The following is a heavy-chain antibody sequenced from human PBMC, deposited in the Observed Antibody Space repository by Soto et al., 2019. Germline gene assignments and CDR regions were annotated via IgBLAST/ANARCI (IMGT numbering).Heavy chain of an antibody. Sequence: SETLSLTCNVSGGAIPGYYWNWIRQPPGKGLEWIGYVYFSGSTKYNPSLKSRVTILVDMSKNQFFLRLTSATSADTAVYYCSRERGAVASTADAFDIWGQGTMVTVSS. D-gene: IGHD6-19*01. CDR2: VYFSGST. CDR1: GGAIPGYY. CDR3: SRERGAVASTADAFDI. J-gene: IGHJ3*02. V-gene: IGHV4-59*01.